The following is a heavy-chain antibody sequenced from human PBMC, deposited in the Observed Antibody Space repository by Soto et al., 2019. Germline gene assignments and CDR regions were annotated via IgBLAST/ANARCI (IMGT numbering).Heavy chain of an antibody. CDR2: IYYSGRT. J-gene: IGHJ6*02. V-gene: IGHV4-31*03. CDR3: ASSYYDSSPYYYYGMDV. Sequence: PSETLSLTCTVSGRSINSVDYYWTWIRQHPGKGLEWIGYIYYSGRTYYNPSLKSRVTISVDTSKNQFSLKLSSVSAADTAVYYCASSYYDSSPYYYYGMDVWGRGTTVTAP. CDR1: GRSINSVDYY. D-gene: IGHD3-22*01.